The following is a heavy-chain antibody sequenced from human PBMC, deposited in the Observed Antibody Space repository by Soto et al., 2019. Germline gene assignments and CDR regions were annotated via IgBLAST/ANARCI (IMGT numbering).Heavy chain of an antibody. D-gene: IGHD1-1*01. Sequence: RSRRLLCSASVFTFSSYGMHWARQAPGKGLEWVAVISYDGSNKYYADSVKGRFTISGDNSKNTLYLQMNSLRAEDTAVYYCAKDHRTTGTTSGWYYYGMDVWGQGT. V-gene: IGHV3-30*18. J-gene: IGHJ6*02. CDR2: ISYDGSNK. CDR3: AKDHRTTGTTSGWYYYGMDV. CDR1: VFTFSSYG.